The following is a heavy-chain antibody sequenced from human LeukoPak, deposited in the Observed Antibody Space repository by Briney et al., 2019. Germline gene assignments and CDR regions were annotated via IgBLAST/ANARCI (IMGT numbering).Heavy chain of an antibody. J-gene: IGHJ4*02. CDR2: ISWNSGYI. D-gene: IGHD2-15*01. Sequence: GGSLRLSCAASGFTFDGYAMHWVRQAPGKGLEWVSGISWNSGYIGYADSVKGRFTISRDNAKNSLYLQMNSLRAEDTAFYYCAKERSSAIDYWGQGTLVTVSS. CDR3: AKERSSAIDY. V-gene: IGHV3-9*01. CDR1: GFTFDGYA.